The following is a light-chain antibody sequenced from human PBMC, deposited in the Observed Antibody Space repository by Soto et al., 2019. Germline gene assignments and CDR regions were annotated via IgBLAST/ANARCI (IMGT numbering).Light chain of an antibody. CDR2: DAS. V-gene: IGKV3-20*01. J-gene: IGKJ4*01. CDR1: QSLTTNY. Sequence: EIVLTQSPGTLSLSPGERATLSCRASQSLTTNYLAWYQQRPGQAPRLLIYDASSSATGIPDRFSGSGSGTDFTLSIARLEPEDFAVYYCQQGVTFGGGTKVDIK. CDR3: QQGVT.